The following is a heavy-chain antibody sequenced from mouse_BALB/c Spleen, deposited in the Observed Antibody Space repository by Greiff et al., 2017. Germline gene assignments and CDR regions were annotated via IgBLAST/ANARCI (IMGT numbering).Heavy chain of an antibody. CDR3: ARGLGLRRGGWFAY. Sequence: EVKLVESGGGLVKPGGSLKLSCAASGFTFSDYYMYWVRQTPEKRLEWVATISDGGSYTYYPDSVKGRFTISRDNAKNNLYLQMSSLKSEDTAMYYCARGLGLRRGGWFAYWGQGTLVTVSA. CDR1: GFTFSDYY. D-gene: IGHD2-4*01. CDR2: ISDGGSYT. J-gene: IGHJ3*01. V-gene: IGHV5-4*02.